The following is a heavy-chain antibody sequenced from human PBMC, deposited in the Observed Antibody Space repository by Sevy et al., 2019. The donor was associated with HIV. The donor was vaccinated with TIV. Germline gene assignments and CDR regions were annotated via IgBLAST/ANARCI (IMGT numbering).Heavy chain of an antibody. CDR2: INHSGST. CDR3: ARRVSERGPKTKYYYYMDV. D-gene: IGHD1-7*01. CDR1: GGSFSGYY. V-gene: IGHV4-34*01. Sequence: SETLSLTCAVYGGSFSGYYWSWIRQPPGKGLEWIGEINHSGSTNYNPSLKSRVTISVDTSKNQFSQKLSSVTAADTAVYYCARRVSERGPKTKYYYYMDVWGKGTTVTVSS. J-gene: IGHJ6*03.